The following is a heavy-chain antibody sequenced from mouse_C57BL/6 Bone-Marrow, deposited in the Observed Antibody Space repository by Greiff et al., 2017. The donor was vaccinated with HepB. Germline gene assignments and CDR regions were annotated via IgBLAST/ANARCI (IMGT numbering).Heavy chain of an antibody. CDR3: ARRAMDY. V-gene: IGHV1-26*01. CDR1: GYTFTDYY. J-gene: IGHJ4*01. CDR2: INPNNGGT. Sequence: VQLQQSGPELVKPGASVKISCKASGYTFTDYYMNWVKQSHGKSLEWIGDINPNNGGTSYNQKFKGKATLTVDKSSSTAYMELGSLTSEDSAVYYCARRAMDYWGQGTSVTVSS.